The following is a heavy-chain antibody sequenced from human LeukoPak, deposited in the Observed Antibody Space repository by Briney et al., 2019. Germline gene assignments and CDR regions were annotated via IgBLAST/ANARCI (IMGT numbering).Heavy chain of an antibody. V-gene: IGHV1-8*01. D-gene: IGHD2-2*02. CDR2: MNPNSGNT. J-gene: IGHJ5*02. CDR3: ARGRCSSTSCYRWFDP. Sequence: ASVKVSCKXSGYTFTSYDINWVRQATGQGLEWMGWMNPNSGNTGYSQKFQGRVTMTRNTSISTAYMELSSLRSEDTAVYYCARGRCSSTSCYRWFDPWGQGTLVTVSS. CDR1: GYTFTSYD.